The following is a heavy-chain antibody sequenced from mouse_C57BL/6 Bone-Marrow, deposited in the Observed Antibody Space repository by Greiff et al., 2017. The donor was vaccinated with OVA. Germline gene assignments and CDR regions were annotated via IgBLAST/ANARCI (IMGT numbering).Heavy chain of an antibody. D-gene: IGHD3-2*02. CDR1: GYTFTDYN. V-gene: IGHV1-18*01. J-gene: IGHJ2*01. CDR2: INPNNGGT. Sequence: VQLQQSGPELVKPGASVKIPCKASGYTFTDYNMDWVKQSHGKSLEWIGDINPNNGGTIYNQKFKGKATLTVDKSSSTAYMELRSLTSEDTAVYYCARTGISSSGYPFDYWGQGTTLTVSS. CDR3: ARTGISSSGYPFDY.